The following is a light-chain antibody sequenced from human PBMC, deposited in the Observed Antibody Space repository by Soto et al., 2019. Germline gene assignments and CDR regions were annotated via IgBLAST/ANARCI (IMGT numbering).Light chain of an antibody. CDR1: RRDVGGYNY. CDR2: DVA. CDR3: CSYGGNYVI. J-gene: IGLJ2*01. V-gene: IGLV2-11*01. Sequence: QSVLTQPRSVSGSPGQSVTISCTGTRRDVGGYNYVSWYQQHPGKVPKLMIFDVAKRPSGVPDRFSGSKSGTTASLTISGLQAEDEADYYCCSYGGNYVIFGGGTKLT.